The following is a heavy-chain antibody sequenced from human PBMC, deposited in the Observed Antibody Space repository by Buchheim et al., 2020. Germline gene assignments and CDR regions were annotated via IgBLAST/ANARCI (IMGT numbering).Heavy chain of an antibody. J-gene: IGHJ6*02. V-gene: IGHV1-46*01. CDR3: ARDRPGGRAYGGYYYYGMDV. D-gene: IGHD3-16*01. CDR1: GYTFTSYY. CDR2: INPSGGST. Sequence: QVQLVQSGAEVKKPGASVKVSCKASGYTFTSYYMHWVRQAPGQGLEWMGIINPSGGSTSYAQKFQGRVTMTRDTSTSTVYMELSSLRSEDTAVYYCARDRPGGRAYGGYYYYGMDVWGQGTT.